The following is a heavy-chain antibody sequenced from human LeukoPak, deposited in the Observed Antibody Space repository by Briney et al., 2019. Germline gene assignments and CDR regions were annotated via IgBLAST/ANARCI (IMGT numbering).Heavy chain of an antibody. V-gene: IGHV4-34*01. CDR1: GGSFSVYY. Sequence: PSETLSLTCAVYGGSFSVYYWSWIRQPPGKGLEWIGEINHSGSTNYNPSLKSRVTISVDTSKNQFSLKLSSVTAADTAVYYCARGSRPRLVAATKSYWYFDLWGRGTLVTVSS. CDR3: ARGSRPRLVAATKSYWYFDL. J-gene: IGHJ2*01. D-gene: IGHD2-15*01. CDR2: INHSGST.